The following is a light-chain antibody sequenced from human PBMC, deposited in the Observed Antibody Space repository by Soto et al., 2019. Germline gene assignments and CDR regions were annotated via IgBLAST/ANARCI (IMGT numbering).Light chain of an antibody. J-gene: IGKJ2*01. CDR2: AAS. CDR3: HQYDKAPQT. Sequence: DIVMTQSPLSLSVTPGEPSSISCRSSQTLLHSNGYDYLDWYQQKPGQAPRLLIYAASYRAPGIPDKFSGTGSGTDYSLTIDRVEPEDSAVYYCHQYDKAPQTFGQGTKVDI. V-gene: IGKV2-28*01. CDR1: QTLLHSNGYDY.